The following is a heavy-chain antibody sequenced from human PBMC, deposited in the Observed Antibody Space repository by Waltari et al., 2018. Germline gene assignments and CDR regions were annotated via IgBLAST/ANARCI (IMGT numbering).Heavy chain of an antibody. CDR1: GYSFTSYW. J-gene: IGHJ5*02. D-gene: IGHD1-26*01. CDR3: ARQWALRCSWCAP. Sequence: EVQLVQSGAEVKKPGESLKISCKGSGYSFTSYWIVWVRQMPGKGLEWMRIIYPVYSYTRHSLSFQGQETISADKTISPAYLQWSSVKTSDTAKYSCARQWALRCSWCAPWGQGTLVTVSS. CDR2: IYPVYSYT. V-gene: IGHV5-51*01.